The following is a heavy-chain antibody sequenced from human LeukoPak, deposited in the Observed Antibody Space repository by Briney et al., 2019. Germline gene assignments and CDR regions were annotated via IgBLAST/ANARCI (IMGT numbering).Heavy chain of an antibody. CDR1: GFSLSTSGVG. Sequence: SGPTLVKPTQTLTLTCTFSGFSLSTSGVGVGWIRQPPGKALEWLALIYWNDDKRYSPSLKSRLTITKDTSKNQVVLTMTNMDPVDNATYFCAHATAGSALEAFDILGQGTMGNVSS. D-gene: IGHD3-10*01. CDR2: IYWNDDK. V-gene: IGHV2-5*01. J-gene: IGHJ3*02. CDR3: AHATAGSALEAFDI.